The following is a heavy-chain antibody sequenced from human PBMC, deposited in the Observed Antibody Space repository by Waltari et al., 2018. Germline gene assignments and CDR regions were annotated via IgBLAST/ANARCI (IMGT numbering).Heavy chain of an antibody. CDR3: ARQGPGGRAYDI. CDR1: GGSISSNSCF. Sequence: QLQLQESGPGLVKPSETLYLTCTVSGGSISSNSCFWGWIRQPPGKGLEWIGSMYFDSGSIYYNPSLKSRVTIFGDTSKNQFSLKLTTVTAADTAFYYCARQGPGGRAYDIWGQGTMLTVSS. J-gene: IGHJ3*02. CDR2: MYFDSGSI. V-gene: IGHV4-39*01.